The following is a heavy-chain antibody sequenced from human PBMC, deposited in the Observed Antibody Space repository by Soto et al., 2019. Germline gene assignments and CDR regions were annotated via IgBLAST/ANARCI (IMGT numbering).Heavy chain of an antibody. V-gene: IGHV1-3*01. D-gene: IGHD5-12*01. CDR3: ARDKLNSGYSYYYGMDV. Sequence: GASVKVSCKASGYTFTSYAMHWVRQAPGQRLEWMGWINAGNGNTKYSQKFQGRVTITRDTSASTAYMELSSLRSEDTAVYYCARDKLNSGYSYYYGMDVWGQGTKVTVSS. J-gene: IGHJ6*02. CDR1: GYTFTSYA. CDR2: INAGNGNT.